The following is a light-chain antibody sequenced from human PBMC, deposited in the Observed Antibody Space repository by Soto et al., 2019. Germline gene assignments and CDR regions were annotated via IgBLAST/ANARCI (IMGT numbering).Light chain of an antibody. Sequence: DIQMTQSPSTLPAFVGDRVTITCRASQSISTWLAWYQQKPGKAPNLLIYKASTLESGVPSRFSGSGSGTEFTLTISSLQPDEFATYYCQQYNSDPLTFGQGTKVEIK. V-gene: IGKV1-5*03. J-gene: IGKJ1*01. CDR2: KAS. CDR1: QSISTW. CDR3: QQYNSDPLT.